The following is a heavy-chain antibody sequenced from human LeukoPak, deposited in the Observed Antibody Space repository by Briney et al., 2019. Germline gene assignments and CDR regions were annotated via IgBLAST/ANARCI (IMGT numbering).Heavy chain of an antibody. Sequence: KPSETLSLTCTVSGGSVRSYYWSWIRQPAGKGLEWTGRIYTSGSTSYNPPLKSRVTISVDKSKNQFSLKLSSVTAADTAMYYCARDNTVTTFNYMDVWGKGTTVTVSS. CDR2: IYTSGST. J-gene: IGHJ6*03. D-gene: IGHD4-11*01. CDR1: GGSVRSYY. CDR3: ARDNTVTTFNYMDV. V-gene: IGHV4-4*07.